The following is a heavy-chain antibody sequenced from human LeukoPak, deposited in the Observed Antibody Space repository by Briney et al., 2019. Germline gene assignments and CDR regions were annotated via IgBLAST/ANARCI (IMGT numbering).Heavy chain of an antibody. CDR3: AKGKYYYDSSGYYFDAFDI. CDR1: GFTFDDYA. D-gene: IGHD3-22*01. Sequence: GRSLRLSCAASGFTFDDYAMHWVRQAPGKGLEWVSGISWNSGSIGYADSVKRRFTIHRDNAKNSLYLQMNSVRAEDTALYYCAKGKYYYDSSGYYFDAFDIWGQGTMVTVSS. V-gene: IGHV3-9*01. J-gene: IGHJ3*02. CDR2: ISWNSGSI.